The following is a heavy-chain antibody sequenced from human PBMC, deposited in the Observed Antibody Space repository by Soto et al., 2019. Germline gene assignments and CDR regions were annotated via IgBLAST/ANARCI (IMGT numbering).Heavy chain of an antibody. V-gene: IGHV4-61*01. CDR3: ARDARMPRALGGYYYYAMDV. Sequence: QVQLQESDPGLVKPSETLSLTCTVSGGPVTTSISYYWTWIRQPPGKGLEWIGYIFSSGGTNYNPSLKSRVTISVDTSKNQFSLKLSSVTAADTAVYYCARDARMPRALGGYYYYAMDVWGQGTTVTVSS. CDR1: GGPVTTSISYY. J-gene: IGHJ6*02. CDR2: IFSSGGT. D-gene: IGHD2-15*01.